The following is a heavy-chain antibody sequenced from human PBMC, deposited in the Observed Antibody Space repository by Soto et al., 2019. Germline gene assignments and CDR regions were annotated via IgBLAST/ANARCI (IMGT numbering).Heavy chain of an antibody. CDR1: VYTFTSYD. V-gene: IGHV1-8*01. J-gene: IGHJ6*03. CDR3: ARGLPTNYMEV. CDR2: MNPNSGNT. D-gene: IGHD1-26*01. Sequence: ASVKVSCKASVYTFTSYDINSVRQPTGQGLEWMGWMNPNSGNTGYAQEFQGRVTMTRSTSISTAYMELSSLRSEDTAVYYCARGLPTNYMEVWGKGTTVTVFS.